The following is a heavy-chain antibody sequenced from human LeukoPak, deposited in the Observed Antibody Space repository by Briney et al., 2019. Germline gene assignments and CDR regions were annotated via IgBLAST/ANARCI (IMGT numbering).Heavy chain of an antibody. V-gene: IGHV4-59*01. J-gene: IGHJ3*02. Sequence: SETLSLTCTVSGGSISSYYWSWIRQPPGKGLEWIGYISYSGSANYNPSLKSRVTISVDTSKNQFSLKLSSVTAADTAVYYCARNQRNNRLDGGDAFDIWGQGTMVTVSS. CDR2: ISYSGSA. CDR1: GGSISSYY. D-gene: IGHD1/OR15-1a*01. CDR3: ARNQRNNRLDGGDAFDI.